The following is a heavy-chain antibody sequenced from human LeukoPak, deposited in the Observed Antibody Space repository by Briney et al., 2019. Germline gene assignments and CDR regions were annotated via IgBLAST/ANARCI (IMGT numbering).Heavy chain of an antibody. Sequence: GGSLRLSCAASGFTFSNYWMHWVRQAPGKGLVWVSRIHNDGSSTSYADSVKGRFTISRDNAKNTLYLQMNSLRAEDTAVYYCARKTDSGGQGDYWGPGTLVTVSS. CDR2: IHNDGSST. CDR1: GFTFSNYW. CDR3: ARKTDSGGQGDY. V-gene: IGHV3-74*01. J-gene: IGHJ4*02. D-gene: IGHD3-22*01.